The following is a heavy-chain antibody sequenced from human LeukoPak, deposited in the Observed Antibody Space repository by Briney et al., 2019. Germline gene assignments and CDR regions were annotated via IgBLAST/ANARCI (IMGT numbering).Heavy chain of an antibody. CDR1: GFTFSSYS. CDR3: ARGTIRFLEWLLQEVDY. Sequence: GGSLRLSCAASGFTFSSYSMNWVRQAPGKGLDWVSYIGSSSSTIYYADSVKGRFTISRDNAKNSLYLQMNSLRAEDTAVHYCARGTIRFLEWLLQEVDYWGQGTLVTVSS. V-gene: IGHV3-48*01. CDR2: IGSSSSTI. D-gene: IGHD3-3*01. J-gene: IGHJ4*02.